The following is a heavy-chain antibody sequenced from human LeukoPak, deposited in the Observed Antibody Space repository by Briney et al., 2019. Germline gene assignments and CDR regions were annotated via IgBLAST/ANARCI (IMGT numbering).Heavy chain of an antibody. D-gene: IGHD6-13*01. CDR2: ISGSGSNT. J-gene: IGHJ3*02. CDR3: AKDRSIAAGDDAFDI. Sequence: PGGSLRLSCAASGFTFSSYAMSWVRQAPGKGLKWVSAISGSGSNTHYADSVKGRFTISRDNSKNTLYLQMNSLRVEDTAVFYCAKDRSIAAGDDAFDIWGQGTMVTVSS. V-gene: IGHV3-23*01. CDR1: GFTFSSYA.